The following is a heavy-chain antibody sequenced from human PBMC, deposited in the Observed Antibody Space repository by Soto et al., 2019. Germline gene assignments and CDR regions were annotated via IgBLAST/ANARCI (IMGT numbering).Heavy chain of an antibody. CDR1: GYSFTTYF. CDR3: ARPYSNSWSTYFDY. Sequence: QVQLVQSGAEVKKPGASVKVSCKTSGYSFTTYFMHWVRQAPGQRLEWMGRINTGNGDTKYSQQFQGRVTIARDTSASTTYMELSSLRSEDTAVYYCARPYSNSWSTYFDYWGQGTLVTVSS. CDR2: INTGNGDT. J-gene: IGHJ4*02. V-gene: IGHV1-3*04. D-gene: IGHD6-13*01.